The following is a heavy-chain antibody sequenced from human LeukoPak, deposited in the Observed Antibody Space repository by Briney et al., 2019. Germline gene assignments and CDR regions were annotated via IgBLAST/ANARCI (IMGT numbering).Heavy chain of an antibody. CDR1: GFTFSSYA. D-gene: IGHD3-10*01. Sequence: PGGSLRLSCAASGFTFSSYAMHWARQAPGKGLEWVAVISYDGSNKYYADSVKGRFTISRDNSKNTLYLQMNSLRAEDTAVYYCARTTYYYGSGSYYLDYWGQGALVTVSS. V-gene: IGHV3-30*04. CDR3: ARTTYYYGSGSYYLDY. CDR2: ISYDGSNK. J-gene: IGHJ4*02.